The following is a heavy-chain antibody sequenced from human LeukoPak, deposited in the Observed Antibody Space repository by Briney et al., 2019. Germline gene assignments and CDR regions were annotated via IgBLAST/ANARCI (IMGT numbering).Heavy chain of an antibody. CDR1: GGSISSGSYY. V-gene: IGHV4-61*02. Sequence: SETLSLTCTVSGGSISSGSYYWSWIRQPAGKGLEWIGRIYTSGSTNYNPSLKSRVTIPVDTSKNPFSLKLSSVTAADTAVYYCARSVRGAMSGYYYYMDVWGKGTTVTISS. CDR2: IYTSGST. D-gene: IGHD3-10*01. J-gene: IGHJ6*03. CDR3: ARSVRGAMSGYYYYMDV.